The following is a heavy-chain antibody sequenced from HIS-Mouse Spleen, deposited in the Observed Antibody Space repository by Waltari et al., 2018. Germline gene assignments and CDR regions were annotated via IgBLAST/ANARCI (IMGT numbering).Heavy chain of an antibody. V-gene: IGHV3-33*06. CDR3: AKDGGGPERLGDLWFDP. CDR1: TFSSYG. D-gene: IGHD3-16*01. CDR2: IWYDGSNK. Sequence: TFSSYGMHWVRQAPGKGLEWVAVIWYDGSNKYYADSVKGRFTISRDNSKNTLYLQMNSLRAEDTAVYYCAKDGGGPERLGDLWFDPWGQGTLVTVSS. J-gene: IGHJ5*02.